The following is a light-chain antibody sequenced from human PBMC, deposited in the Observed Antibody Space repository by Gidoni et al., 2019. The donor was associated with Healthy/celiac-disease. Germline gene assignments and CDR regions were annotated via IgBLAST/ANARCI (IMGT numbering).Light chain of an antibody. CDR3: CSYAGSYTFYV. Sequence: QSALTQPRSVSVSPGQSVTISCTGTSSDVGGYNYVSWYQQNPGKAPKLMIYDVSKRPSGVPDRFSGSKSGNTASLTISGLQAEDEADYYCCSYAGSYTFYVFGTGTKVTVL. V-gene: IGLV2-11*01. J-gene: IGLJ1*01. CDR1: SSDVGGYNY. CDR2: DVS.